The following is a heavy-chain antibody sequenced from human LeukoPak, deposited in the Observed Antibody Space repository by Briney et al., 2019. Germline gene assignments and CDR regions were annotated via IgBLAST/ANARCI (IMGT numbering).Heavy chain of an antibody. V-gene: IGHV3-7*03. CDR3: VRNLAVAGTCFDS. J-gene: IGHJ4*02. CDR1: GFTFRNYW. Sequence: TGGSLRLSCAASGFTFRNYWTSWVRQAPGTGLEWVANIKQDGSDRNYVTSVRGRFTISRDNAESSLYLQMNSLRVEDTAVYYCVRNLAVAGTCFDSWGQGTLVTVSS. D-gene: IGHD6-19*01. CDR2: IKQDGSDR.